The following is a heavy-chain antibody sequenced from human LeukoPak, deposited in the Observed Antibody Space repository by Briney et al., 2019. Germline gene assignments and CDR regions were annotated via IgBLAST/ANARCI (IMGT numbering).Heavy chain of an antibody. Sequence: GGSLRLSCAASGFTFSSYAMSWVRQAPGKGLEWVSAISGSGGSTYYADSVKGRFTISRDNSKNTLYLQMNSLRAEDTAVYYCARDIREYYGSGSYYLDFDYWGQGTLVTVSS. D-gene: IGHD3-10*01. V-gene: IGHV3-23*01. J-gene: IGHJ4*02. CDR1: GFTFSSYA. CDR2: ISGSGGST. CDR3: ARDIREYYGSGSYYLDFDY.